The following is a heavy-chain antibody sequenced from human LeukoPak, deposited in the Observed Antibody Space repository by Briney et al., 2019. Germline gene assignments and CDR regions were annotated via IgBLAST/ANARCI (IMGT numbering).Heavy chain of an antibody. J-gene: IGHJ4*02. CDR2: ISYDGSNK. Sequence: PGGSLRLSWAASGFTFSSYAMHWVRQAPGKGLEWVAVISYDGSNKYYADSVKGRFTISRDNSKNTLYLQMNSLRAEDTAVYYCAREVDSSSSGARSIDYWGQGTLVTVSS. CDR3: AREVDSSSSGARSIDY. D-gene: IGHD6-6*01. V-gene: IGHV3-30*01. CDR1: GFTFSSYA.